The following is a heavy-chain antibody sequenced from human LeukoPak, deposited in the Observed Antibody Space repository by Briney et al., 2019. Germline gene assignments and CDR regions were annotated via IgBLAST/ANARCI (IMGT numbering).Heavy chain of an antibody. CDR1: GLNFNRNA. CDR3: ARDGPGDSGSYYFDY. V-gene: IGHV3-30-3*01. Sequence: GGSLRLSCAVPGLNFNRNAMHWVRQAPGKGLEWVAVISYDGNKKYYADSVKGRFTISRDNSKNTLYLQMNSLRAEDTAVYYCARDGPGDSGSYYFDYWGQGTLVTVSS. J-gene: IGHJ4*02. D-gene: IGHD1-26*01. CDR2: ISYDGNKK.